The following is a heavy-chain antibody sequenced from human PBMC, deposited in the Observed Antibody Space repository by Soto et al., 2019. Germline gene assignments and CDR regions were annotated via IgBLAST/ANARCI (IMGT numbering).Heavy chain of an antibody. CDR1: GFTFSSYA. CDR2: ISGSGGST. CDR3: ARADRRYSYGFHYYYGMDV. Sequence: GGSLRLSCAASGFTFSSYAMSWVRQAPGKGLEWVSAISGSGGSTYYADSVKGRFTISRENAKNTLYLQMNSLRAEDTAVYYCARADRRYSYGFHYYYGMDVWGQGTTVTVSS. J-gene: IGHJ6*01. D-gene: IGHD5-18*01. V-gene: IGHV3-23*01.